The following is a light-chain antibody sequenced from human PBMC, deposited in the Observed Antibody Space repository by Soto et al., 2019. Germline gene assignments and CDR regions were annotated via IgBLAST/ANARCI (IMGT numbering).Light chain of an antibody. CDR3: QQSSNIPWT. Sequence: DIQMTQSPSSLSASVGDSVTITCRTSQHVDRYLSWYQQIPGRAPKLLIYSASSLVSGVPPRFRGSASGTEFTLSISSLQLEDFATYFCQQSSNIPWTFGQGTKVEMK. CDR2: SAS. V-gene: IGKV1-39*01. CDR1: QHVDRY. J-gene: IGKJ1*01.